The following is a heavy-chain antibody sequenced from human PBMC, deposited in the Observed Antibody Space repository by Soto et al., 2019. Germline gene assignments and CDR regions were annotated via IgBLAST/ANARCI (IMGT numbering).Heavy chain of an antibody. CDR3: ALHMDIVVVVAATHLPSWFDP. CDR1: GASLSDNY. J-gene: IGHJ5*02. V-gene: IGHV4-34*01. D-gene: IGHD2-15*01. CDR2: INHSGNT. Sequence: SETLSLTCAVYGASLSDNYCNWLRQPPGKGLEWIGEINHSGNTNYNPSLRSRVTISVDTSKNQSSLKLSSVTAADTAVYYCALHMDIVVVVAATHLPSWFDPWGQGTLVTVSS.